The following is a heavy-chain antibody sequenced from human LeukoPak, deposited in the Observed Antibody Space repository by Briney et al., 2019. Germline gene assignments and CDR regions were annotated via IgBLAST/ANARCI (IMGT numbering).Heavy chain of an antibody. D-gene: IGHD2-2*01. J-gene: IGHJ4*02. CDR1: GYTFTSYG. CDR2: ISAYNHNT. CDR3: VRDLIDIVVVPAPINRVVGDY. V-gene: IGHV1-18*01. Sequence: GASVKVSCKASGYTFTSYGISWVRQAPGQGPEWMGWISAYNHNTKFAQKVQGRVTMTTDTSRSTAYMELRSLRSDDTAVYYCVRDLIDIVVVPAPINRVVGDYWGQGTLVTVTS.